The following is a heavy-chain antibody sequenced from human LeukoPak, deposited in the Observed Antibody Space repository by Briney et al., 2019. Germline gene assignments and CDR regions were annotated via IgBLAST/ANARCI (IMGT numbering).Heavy chain of an antibody. CDR2: IYSGGST. D-gene: IGHD2-15*01. CDR3: AGRSSEYYYYYYMDV. V-gene: IGHV3-53*01. Sequence: GGSLRLSCAASGFTVSSNYMSWVRQAPGKGLEWVSVIYSGGSTYYADSVKGRFTISRDNSKNTLYLQMNSLRAEDTAVYYCAGRSSEYYYYYYMDVWGKGTTVTVS. CDR1: GFTVSSNY. J-gene: IGHJ6*03.